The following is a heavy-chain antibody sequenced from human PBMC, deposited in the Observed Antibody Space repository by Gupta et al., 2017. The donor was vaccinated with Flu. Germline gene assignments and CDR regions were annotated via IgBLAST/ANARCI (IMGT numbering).Heavy chain of an antibody. CDR2: IWYDGSNK. CDR3: AFDSSGHYYYYGMDV. J-gene: IGHJ6*02. CDR1: SYG. V-gene: IGHV3-33*01. Sequence: SYGMHWVRQAPGKGLEWVAVIWYDGSNKYYPDSVKGRFTSSRDNSKNTLYMQMNSLRAEDTAVYYGAFDSSGHYYYYGMDVWGQGTTGTVSS. D-gene: IGHD6-19*01.